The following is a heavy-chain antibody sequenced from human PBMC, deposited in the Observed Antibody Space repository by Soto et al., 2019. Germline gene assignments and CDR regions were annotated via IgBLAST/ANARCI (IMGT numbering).Heavy chain of an antibody. CDR2: IYHSGST. CDR1: GGSISSGGYS. CDR3: ARGTGDRGYFDY. V-gene: IGHV4-30-2*01. J-gene: IGHJ4*02. D-gene: IGHD2-21*01. Sequence: PSETLSLTCAVSGGSISSGGYSWSWIRQPPGKGLEWIGYIYHSGSTYYNPSLKSRVTISVDRSKNQFSLKLSSVTAADTAVYYCARGTGDRGYFDYWGQGPLVTVSS.